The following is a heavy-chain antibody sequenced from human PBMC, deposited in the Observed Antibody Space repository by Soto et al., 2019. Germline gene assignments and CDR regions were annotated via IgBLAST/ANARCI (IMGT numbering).Heavy chain of an antibody. D-gene: IGHD3-10*01. Sequence: GGSLRLSCAASGFTCSNYIMHWVRQAPGKGLEWVAIILHDGNNKYYADSVKGRFTISRDNSKNTLYLQMNSLRTEDTAIYYCARDDEGGSYCDLGYWGQGTLVTVSS. CDR2: ILHDGNNK. V-gene: IGHV3-30-3*01. CDR3: ARDDEGGSYCDLGY. CDR1: GFTCSNYI. J-gene: IGHJ4*02.